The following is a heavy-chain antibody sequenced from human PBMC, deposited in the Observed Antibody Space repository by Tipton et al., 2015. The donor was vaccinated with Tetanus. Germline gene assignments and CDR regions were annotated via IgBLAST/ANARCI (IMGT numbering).Heavy chain of an antibody. CDR2: INPDGRRT. CDR1: GFTSSSHY. CDR3: ARRALTNYGLDV. D-gene: IGHD1/OR15-1a*01. V-gene: IGHV3-74*01. Sequence: SLRLSCVASGFTSSSHYMHWVRRVPGTGLVWVSRINPDGRRTHYADSVKGRFTISRDSAKNTLYLQMSSLRPEDTSIYYCARRALTNYGLDVGGQGTTVTVSS. J-gene: IGHJ6*02.